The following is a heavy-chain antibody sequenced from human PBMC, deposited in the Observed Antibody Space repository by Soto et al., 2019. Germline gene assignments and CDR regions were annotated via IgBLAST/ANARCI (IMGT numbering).Heavy chain of an antibody. CDR2: ISYDGSNK. J-gene: IGHJ4*02. CDR1: GFTFSSYG. Sequence: PGGSLRLSCAASGFTFSSYGMHWVRQAPGKGLEWVAVISYDGSNKYYADSVKGRFTISRDNSKNTAYLQMNSLKTEDTAVYYRTRRRGYSSGWYYFDYWGPGTLVTVSS. V-gene: IGHV3-30*03. D-gene: IGHD6-19*01. CDR3: TRRRGYSSGWYYFDY.